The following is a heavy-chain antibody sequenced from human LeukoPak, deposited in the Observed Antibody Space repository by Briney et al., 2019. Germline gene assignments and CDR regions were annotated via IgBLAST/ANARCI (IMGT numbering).Heavy chain of an antibody. J-gene: IGHJ4*02. V-gene: IGHV4-59*01. CDR3: ARGLSDSSSWFDAYDY. Sequence: SETLSLTCTVSGGSISSYYWSRIRQPPGKGLEWIGYIYYSGSTNYNPSLKSRVTTSVDTSKNQFSLKLSSVTAADTAVYYCARGLSDSSSWFDAYDYWGQGTLVTVSS. CDR1: GGSISSYY. CDR2: IYYSGST. D-gene: IGHD6-13*01.